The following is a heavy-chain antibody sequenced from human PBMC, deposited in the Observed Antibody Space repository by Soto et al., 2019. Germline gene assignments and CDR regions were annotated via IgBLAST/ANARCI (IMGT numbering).Heavy chain of an antibody. V-gene: IGHV1-18*01. Sequence: GASVKVSCKASGYTFTSYGISWVRQAPGQGLEWMGWISAYNGNTNYAQKLQGRVTMTTDTSTSTAYMELRSLRSDDTAVYYCARASGERYSIAAAGRIIDWFDPWGQGTLVTVSS. CDR2: ISAYNGNT. CDR3: ARASGERYSIAAAGRIIDWFDP. D-gene: IGHD6-13*01. CDR1: GYTFTSYG. J-gene: IGHJ5*02.